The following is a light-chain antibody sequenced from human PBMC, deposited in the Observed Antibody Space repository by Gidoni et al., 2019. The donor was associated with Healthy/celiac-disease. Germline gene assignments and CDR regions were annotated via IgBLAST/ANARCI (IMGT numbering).Light chain of an antibody. Sequence: DIQLTPSPSSLSASVGDRVTITCRASQSISSYLNWYQQKPGKAPKLLIYAASSLESGVPSRFSGSGSGTDFTLTISSLQPEDFATYYCQQSDSTPPTFXQXTKVEIK. CDR3: QQSDSTPPT. J-gene: IGKJ1*01. V-gene: IGKV1-39*01. CDR1: QSISSY. CDR2: AAS.